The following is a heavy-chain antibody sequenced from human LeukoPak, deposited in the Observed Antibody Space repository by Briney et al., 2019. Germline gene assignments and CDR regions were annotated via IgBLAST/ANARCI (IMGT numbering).Heavy chain of an antibody. CDR3: ARDVRGAARLYPTSFQH. CDR1: VGSISSGGYY. J-gene: IGHJ1*01. Sequence: PSQTLSLTCTVSVGSISSGGYYWSWIRQHPGKGLEWIGYIYYSGSTYYNPSLKSRVTISVDTSKNQFSLKLSSVTAADTAVYYCARDVRGAARLYPTSFQHWGQGTLVTVSS. CDR2: IYYSGST. V-gene: IGHV4-31*03. D-gene: IGHD6-6*01.